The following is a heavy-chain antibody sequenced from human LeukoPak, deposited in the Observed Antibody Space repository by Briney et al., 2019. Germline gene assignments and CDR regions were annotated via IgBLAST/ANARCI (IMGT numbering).Heavy chain of an antibody. Sequence: PGVSLRLSCTVSGFTRSSYEMSWIRQAPGKGLEWVSSLDYDGGSGHYADSVKGRFTISRDNSNNTLFLHLNSLRGEDTAVYYCTRNSGWYGLSWGQGTLVTVSS. D-gene: IGHD6-19*01. CDR2: LDYDGGSG. CDR3: TRNSGWYGLS. CDR1: GFTRSSYE. V-gene: IGHV3-23*01. J-gene: IGHJ1*01.